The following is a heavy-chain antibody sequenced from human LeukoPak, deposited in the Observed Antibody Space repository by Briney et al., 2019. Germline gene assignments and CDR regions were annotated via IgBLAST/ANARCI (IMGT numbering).Heavy chain of an antibody. D-gene: IGHD4-17*01. CDR1: GYPFTTYY. V-gene: IGHV1-2*02. J-gene: IGHJ4*02. Sequence: AASVNVSCKASGYPFTTYYIHWVRQAPGQGLEWMGCINPKNGDSKYAQKFQGRVTMTRATSIATAYMEVSRLTSDDTAVYFCARAGYDYGDSSDFWGQGTLVTVSS. CDR2: INPKNGDS. CDR3: ARAGYDYGDSSDF.